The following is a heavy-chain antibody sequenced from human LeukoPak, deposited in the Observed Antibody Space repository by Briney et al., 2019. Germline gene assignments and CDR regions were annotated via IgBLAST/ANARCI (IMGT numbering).Heavy chain of an antibody. V-gene: IGHV4-59*01. CDR1: GGSISSYY. D-gene: IGHD5-18*01. Sequence: SETLSLTCTVSGGSISSYYWSWIRQPPGKGLEWIGYIYYSGSTNYNPSLKSRVTISVDTSKNQFSLKLSSVTAADTAVYYCERSGYSYGVDYWGQGTLVTVSS. CDR3: ERSGYSYGVDY. CDR2: IYYSGST. J-gene: IGHJ4*02.